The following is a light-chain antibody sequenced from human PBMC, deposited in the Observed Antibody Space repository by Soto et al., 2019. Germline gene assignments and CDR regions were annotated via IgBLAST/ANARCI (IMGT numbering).Light chain of an antibody. Sequence: DIQMTQSPSTLSASVGDRVSITCRASENINNWLAWYQQKPGKAPKVLIYKASSLESGVPSRFSGSGSGTEFTLTISSLQPDDFATYYCQQYNNWYTFGQGTKLEIK. CDR2: KAS. J-gene: IGKJ2*01. CDR3: QQYNNWYT. CDR1: ENINNW. V-gene: IGKV1-5*03.